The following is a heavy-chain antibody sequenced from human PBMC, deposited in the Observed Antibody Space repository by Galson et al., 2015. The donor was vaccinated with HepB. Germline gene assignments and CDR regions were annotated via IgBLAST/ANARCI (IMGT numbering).Heavy chain of an antibody. CDR3: ARAEVLGFGELFGNWFDP. D-gene: IGHD3-10*01. J-gene: IGHJ5*02. CDR1: GYTFTSYA. CDR2: INAGNGNT. V-gene: IGHV1-3*01. Sequence: SVKVSCKASGYTFTSYAMHWVRQAPGQRLEWMGWINAGNGNTKYSQKFQGRVTITRDTSASTAYMELSSLRSEDTAVYYCARAEVLGFGELFGNWFDPWGQGTLVTVSS.